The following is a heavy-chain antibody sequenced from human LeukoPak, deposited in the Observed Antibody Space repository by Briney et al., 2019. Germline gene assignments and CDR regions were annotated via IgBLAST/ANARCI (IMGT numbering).Heavy chain of an antibody. J-gene: IGHJ5*02. CDR2: VSGEQTDK. V-gene: IGHV3-30*04. CDR3: ARDQPGTYTMSLT. D-gene: IGHD7-27*01. Sequence: GGSLRLSCVASGFTFADSSMHSGRQAPGRGRGWVAFVSGEQTDKDNADSVKGRFTISRDNSRTRLFLEMNSLRPDDTAVYYCARDQPGTYTMSLTWGQGALLTVSS. CDR1: GFTFADSS.